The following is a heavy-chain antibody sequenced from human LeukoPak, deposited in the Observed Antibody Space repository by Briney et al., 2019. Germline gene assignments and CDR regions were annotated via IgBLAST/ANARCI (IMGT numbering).Heavy chain of an antibody. J-gene: IGHJ3*02. Sequence: SETLSLTCAVYGGSFSGYYWSWIRQPPGKGLGWIGEINHSGSTNYNPSLKSRVTISVDASKNQFSLKLSFVAAADTAVYYCARHLLYSGSYSDAFDIWGQGTMVTVSS. V-gene: IGHV4-34*01. CDR3: ARHLLYSGSYSDAFDI. D-gene: IGHD1-26*01. CDR2: INHSGST. CDR1: GGSFSGYY.